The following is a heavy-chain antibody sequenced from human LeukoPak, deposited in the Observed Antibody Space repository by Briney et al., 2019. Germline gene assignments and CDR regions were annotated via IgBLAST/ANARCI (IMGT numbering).Heavy chain of an antibody. CDR3: ATGGSGYYYDWVY. D-gene: IGHD3-22*01. CDR1: GFTFSSYG. V-gene: IGHV3-48*01. Sequence: GGSLRLSCAASGFTFSSYGMHWVRQAPGKGLEWVSYISSSGSTIYYADSVKGRFTISRDNSKNTLYLQMNSLRAEDTALYYCATGGSGYYYDWVYWGQGTLVTVSS. J-gene: IGHJ4*02. CDR2: ISSSGSTI.